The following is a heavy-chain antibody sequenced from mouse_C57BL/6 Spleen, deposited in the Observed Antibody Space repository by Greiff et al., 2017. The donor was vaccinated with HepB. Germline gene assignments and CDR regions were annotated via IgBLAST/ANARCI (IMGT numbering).Heavy chain of an antibody. CDR2: ISSGSSTI. CDR3: ARREEGYAMDY. CDR1: GFTFSDYG. Sequence: EVHLVESGGGLVKPGGSLKLSCAASGFTFSDYGMHWVRQAPEKGLEWVAYISSGSSTIYYADTVKGRFTISRDNAKNTLFLQMTSLRSEDTAMYYCARREEGYAMDYWGQGTSVTVSS. J-gene: IGHJ4*01. V-gene: IGHV5-17*01.